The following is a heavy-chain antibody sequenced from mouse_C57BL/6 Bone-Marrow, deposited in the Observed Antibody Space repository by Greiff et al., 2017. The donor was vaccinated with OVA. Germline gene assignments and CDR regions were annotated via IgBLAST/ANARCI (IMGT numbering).Heavy chain of an antibody. CDR1: GYTFTDYY. Sequence: VQLQESGAELVRPGASVKLSCKASGYTFTDYYINWVKQRPGQGLEWIARIYPGSGNTYYNEKFKGKATLTAEKSSSTAYMQLSSLTSEDSAVYFCARRLGITTVLYYYAMDYWGQGTSVTVSS. D-gene: IGHD1-1*01. CDR3: ARRLGITTVLYYYAMDY. J-gene: IGHJ4*01. V-gene: IGHV1-76*01. CDR2: IYPGSGNT.